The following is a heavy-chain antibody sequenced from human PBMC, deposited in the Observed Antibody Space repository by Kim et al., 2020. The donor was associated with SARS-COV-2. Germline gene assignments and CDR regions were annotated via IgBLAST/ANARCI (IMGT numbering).Heavy chain of an antibody. CDR3: ARPHQEYSSCYDP. J-gene: IGHJ5*02. D-gene: IGHD2-2*01. CDR2: IYYSGST. CDR1: GGSISSSSYY. V-gene: IGHV4-39*01. Sequence: SETLSITCTVSGGSISSSSYYWGWIRQPPGKGLEWIGSIYYSGSTYYNPSLKSRVTISVDTSKNQFSLKLSSVTAADTAVYYCARPHQEYSSCYDPWGQG.